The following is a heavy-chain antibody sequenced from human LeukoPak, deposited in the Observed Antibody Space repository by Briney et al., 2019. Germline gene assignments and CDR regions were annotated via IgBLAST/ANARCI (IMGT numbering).Heavy chain of an antibody. D-gene: IGHD3-16*01. V-gene: IGHV3-74*01. J-gene: IGHJ4*02. CDR2: IRSDGSTT. CDR1: GFSFSVFW. CDR3: TRDWSIMAFDH. Sequence: GGSLRLSCADSGFSFSVFWMHSVRQVPGKGLVWVSRIRSDGSTTDYADSVKGRFTISRDNASNTLYLQMNSLRVEDTAVYYCTRDWSIMAFDHWGQGTLVTVSS.